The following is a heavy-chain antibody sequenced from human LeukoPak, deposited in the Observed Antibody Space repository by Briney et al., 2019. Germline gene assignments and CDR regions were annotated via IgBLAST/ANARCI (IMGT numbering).Heavy chain of an antibody. D-gene: IGHD2-2*01. V-gene: IGHV3-30*02. J-gene: IGHJ3*02. CDR2: IRYDGSNK. CDR3: AKERGIVVVPAAQRDAFDI. CDR1: GFTFSSYA. Sequence: GGSLRLSCAASGFTFSSYAMSWVRQAPGKGLEWVAFIRYDGSNKYYADSVKGRFTISRDNSKNTLYLQMNSLRAEDTAVYYCAKERGIVVVPAAQRDAFDIWGQGTMVTVSS.